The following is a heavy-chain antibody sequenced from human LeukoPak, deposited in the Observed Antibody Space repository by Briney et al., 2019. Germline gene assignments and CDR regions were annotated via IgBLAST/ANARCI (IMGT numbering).Heavy chain of an antibody. CDR2: ISYDGSNN. CDR1: GFIFSSYA. Sequence: GGSLRLSCAASGFIFSSYAMHWVRQAPGTGLEWVAVISYDGSNNYYADSLKGRFTISRDNSKNTLYLQMNSLRAEDTAVYYCARVHRTGWVVDAFDIWGQGTVVTVSS. J-gene: IGHJ3*02. CDR3: ARVHRTGWVVDAFDI. D-gene: IGHD3/OR15-3a*01. V-gene: IGHV3-30-3*01.